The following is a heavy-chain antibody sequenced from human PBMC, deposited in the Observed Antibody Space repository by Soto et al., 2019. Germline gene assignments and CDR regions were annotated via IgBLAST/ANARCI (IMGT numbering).Heavy chain of an antibody. J-gene: IGHJ4*02. V-gene: IGHV1-24*01. Sequence: GXSVKVSCKVSGCTLTELSMHWVRQAPGKXLEWTGGFDTGDGETIYAHKLKGRVXXTEDTSTXXAYMELSRLRSEETAVYYCATIFGGVIVPFEYWGQGTLVTVS. D-gene: IGHD3-16*02. CDR2: FDTGDGET. CDR3: ATIFGGVIVPFEY. CDR1: GCTLTELS.